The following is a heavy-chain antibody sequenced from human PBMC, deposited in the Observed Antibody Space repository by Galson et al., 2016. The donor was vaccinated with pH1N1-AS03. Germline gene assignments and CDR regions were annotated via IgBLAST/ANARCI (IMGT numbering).Heavy chain of an antibody. CDR1: GYAFTTFD. Sequence: SVKVSCKASGYAFTTFDINWVRLATGQGLEWMGWMNPSSANTGYAQKFQDRVTMTRNTSISTAYMELSSLRSEDTAVYYCATKRVGYGSGSSYFDYWGQGTLVTVSS. CDR3: ATKRVGYGSGSSYFDY. V-gene: IGHV1-8*01. D-gene: IGHD3-10*01. J-gene: IGHJ4*02. CDR2: MNPSSANT.